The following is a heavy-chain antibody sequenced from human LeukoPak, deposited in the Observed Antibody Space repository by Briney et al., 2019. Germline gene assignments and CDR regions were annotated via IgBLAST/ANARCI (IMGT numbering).Heavy chain of an antibody. J-gene: IGHJ6*02. Sequence: PGGSLRLSCAASGFTFSNAWMSWVRQAPGKGLEWVGRIKSKADGGTTDYAAPVRGRFTISRDDSKNTLYLQMNSLKAEGTALYFCTCAITAGFIRKTFYGMDVWGQGTTVIVSS. V-gene: IGHV3-15*01. CDR1: GFTFSNAW. CDR2: IKSKADGGTT. CDR3: TCAITAGFIRKTFYGMDV. D-gene: IGHD6-13*01.